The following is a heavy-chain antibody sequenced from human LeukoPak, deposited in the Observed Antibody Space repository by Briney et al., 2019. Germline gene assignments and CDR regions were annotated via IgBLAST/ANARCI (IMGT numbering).Heavy chain of an antibody. J-gene: IGHJ4*02. V-gene: IGHV3-21*01. CDR3: ARDCSSTSCYAGIDY. Sequence: GGSLRLSCAASGFTFSSYSMNWVRQAPGKGLDWVSYISSSSSYIYYADSVKGRFTISRDNAKNSLYLQMNSLRAEDTAVYYCARDCSSTSCYAGIDYWGQGTLVTVSS. CDR2: ISSSSSYI. CDR1: GFTFSSYS. D-gene: IGHD2-2*01.